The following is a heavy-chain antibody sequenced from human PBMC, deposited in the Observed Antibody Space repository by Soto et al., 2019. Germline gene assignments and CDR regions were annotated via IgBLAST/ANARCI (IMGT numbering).Heavy chain of an antibody. J-gene: IGHJ6*02. CDR1: GGTFSSYA. CDR2: IIPIFGTA. D-gene: IGHD3-16*02. CDR3: AGGALYYDYVWGSYRYAYYYYGMDV. Sequence: QVQLVQSGAEVKKPGSSVKVSCKASGGTFSSYAISWVRQAPGQGLEWMGGIIPIFGTANYAQKFQGRVTXXADEATRTAYXXLXSXXSEDTAVYYCAGGALYYDYVWGSYRYAYYYYGMDVWGQGTTVTVSS. V-gene: IGHV1-69*12.